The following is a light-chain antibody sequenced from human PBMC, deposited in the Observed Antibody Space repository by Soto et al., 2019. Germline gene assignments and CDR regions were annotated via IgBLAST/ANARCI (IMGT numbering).Light chain of an antibody. J-gene: IGLJ3*02. V-gene: IGLV2-14*03. CDR3: TSYTSSNTLV. CDR1: TSDVGDYNY. Sequence: QSALTQPASVSGSPGQSITISCTGTTSDVGDYNYVSWYQQHPGKVPKLIIYDVRSRPSVVSDRFSGSKSGNTASLTISGLQAEDEANYYCTSYTSSNTLVFGGGTKLTVL. CDR2: DVR.